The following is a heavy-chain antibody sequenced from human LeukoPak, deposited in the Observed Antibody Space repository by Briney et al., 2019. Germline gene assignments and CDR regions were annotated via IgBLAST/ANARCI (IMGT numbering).Heavy chain of an antibody. V-gene: IGHV5-51*01. CDR1: GYSFTSYW. CDR2: IFPYDSDT. Sequence: GESLKISCKGSGYSFTSYWIGWVRQMPGKGLELMGIIFPYDSDTRYNPSFQGQVTISVDRSISTAYLQWSSLKASDTAIYFCARRIDLSFDSWGQGPLVTVSS. J-gene: IGHJ4*02. CDR3: ARRIDLSFDS. D-gene: IGHD3-3*01.